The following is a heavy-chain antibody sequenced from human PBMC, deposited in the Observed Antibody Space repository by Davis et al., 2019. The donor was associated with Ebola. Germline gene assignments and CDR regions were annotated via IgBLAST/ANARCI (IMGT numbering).Heavy chain of an antibody. Sequence: GGSLRLSCAASGFTFSSYAMHWVRQASGKGLEWVGRIRSKANSYATAYAASVKGRFTISRDDSKNTAYLQMNSLKTEDTAVYYCTTLYSSSPTPGRGYYYYYMDVWGKGTTVTVSS. CDR1: GFTFSSYA. D-gene: IGHD6-6*01. CDR3: TTLYSSSPTPGRGYYYYYMDV. V-gene: IGHV3-73*01. CDR2: IRSKANSYAT. J-gene: IGHJ6*03.